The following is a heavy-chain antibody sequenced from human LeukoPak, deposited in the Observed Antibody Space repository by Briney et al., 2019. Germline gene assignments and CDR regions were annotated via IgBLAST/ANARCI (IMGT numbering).Heavy chain of an antibody. J-gene: IGHJ4*02. D-gene: IGHD1-26*01. CDR3: TTELRWELPATDY. Sequence: GGSLRLSCAASGFTFSNAWMRWVRKAPGKGLEWVGRIKSKTDGGTTDYAAPVKGRFTISRDDSKNTFYLQMNSLKTDDTAVYYCTTELRWELPATDYWGQGTLVTVSS. V-gene: IGHV3-15*01. CDR2: IKSKTDGGTT. CDR1: GFTFSNAW.